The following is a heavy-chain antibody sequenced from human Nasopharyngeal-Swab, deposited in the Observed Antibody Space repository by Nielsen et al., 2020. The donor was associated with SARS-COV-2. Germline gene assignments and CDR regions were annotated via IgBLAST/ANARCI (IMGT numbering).Heavy chain of an antibody. CDR2: IKQDGSEK. CDR1: GFTFSSYW. D-gene: IGHD3-10*02. CDR3: AKDMSPNTYYYYMDV. V-gene: IGHV3-7*03. J-gene: IGHJ6*03. Sequence: GGSLRLSCAASGFTFSSYWMSWVRQAPGKGLEWAANIKQDGSEKYYADSVKGRFTISRDNAKNSLYLQMNSLRAEDTALYYCAKDMSPNTYYYYMDVWGKGTTVTVSS.